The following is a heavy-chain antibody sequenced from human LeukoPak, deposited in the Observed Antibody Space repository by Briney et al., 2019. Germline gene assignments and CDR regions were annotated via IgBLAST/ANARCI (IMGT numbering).Heavy chain of an antibody. CDR3: AKMAMVRGVITLAYFDY. J-gene: IGHJ4*02. CDR2: IYSGGST. D-gene: IGHD3-10*01. V-gene: IGHV3-66*01. CDR1: GFTVSSNY. Sequence: GGSLRLSCAAPGFTVSSNYMSWVRQAPGKGLEWVSVIYSGGSTFYADSVKGRFTISRDSSKNMLYLQMNSLRAEDTAVYYCAKMAMVRGVITLAYFDYWGQGTLVTVSS.